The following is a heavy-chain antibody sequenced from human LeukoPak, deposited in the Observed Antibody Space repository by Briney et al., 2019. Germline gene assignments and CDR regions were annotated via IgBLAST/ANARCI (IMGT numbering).Heavy chain of an antibody. V-gene: IGHV3-30-3*01. CDR2: ISYDGSNK. D-gene: IGHD3-22*01. J-gene: IGHJ4*02. CDR3: AKVASDSSGYYYYFDY. Sequence: GGSLRLSCAASGFTFSSYAMHWVRQAPGKGLEWVAVISYDGSNKYYADSVKGRFTISRDNSKNTLYLQMNSLRAEDTAVYYCAKVASDSSGYYYYFDYWGQGTLVTVSS. CDR1: GFTFSSYA.